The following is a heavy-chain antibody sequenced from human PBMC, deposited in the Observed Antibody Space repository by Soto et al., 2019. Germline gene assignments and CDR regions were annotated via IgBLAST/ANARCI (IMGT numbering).Heavy chain of an antibody. J-gene: IGHJ5*02. CDR1: GGTFSSYA. CDR2: IIPIFGTA. Sequence: VKVSCKASGGTFSSYAISLVRQAPGQGLEWMGGIIPIFGTANYAQKFQGRVTITADESTSTAYMELSSPRSEDTAVYYCARSSGWYGGWFDPWGQGTLVTVSS. D-gene: IGHD6-19*01. V-gene: IGHV1-69*13. CDR3: ARSSGWYGGWFDP.